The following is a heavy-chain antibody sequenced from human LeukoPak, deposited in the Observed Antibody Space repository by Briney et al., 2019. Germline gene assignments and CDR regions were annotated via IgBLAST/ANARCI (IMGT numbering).Heavy chain of an antibody. D-gene: IGHD1-26*01. CDR3: AKDILVGATTGFSDY. CDR2: ISWNSGSI. CDR1: GFTFDDYA. J-gene: IGHJ4*02. V-gene: IGHV3-9*01. Sequence: GRSLRLSCAASGFTFDDYAMHWVRHAPGKGLEWVSGISWNSGSIGYADSVKGRFTISRDNAKNSLYLQMNSLRAEDTALYYCAKDILVGATTGFSDYWGQGTLVTVSS.